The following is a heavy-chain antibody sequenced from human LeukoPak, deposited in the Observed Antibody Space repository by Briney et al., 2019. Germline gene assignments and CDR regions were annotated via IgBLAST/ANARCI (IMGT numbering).Heavy chain of an antibody. CDR3: ARGTSRFDP. CDR2: IYSGGST. CDR1: GGSISSYY. J-gene: IGHJ5*02. Sequence: SETLSLTCTVSGGSISSYYWSWIRQPAGKGLEWIGRIYSGGSTNYNPSLKSRVTMSVQTSKNQFSLKLNSVTAADTALYYCARGTSRFDPWGQGTLVTVSS. D-gene: IGHD1-1*01. V-gene: IGHV4-4*07.